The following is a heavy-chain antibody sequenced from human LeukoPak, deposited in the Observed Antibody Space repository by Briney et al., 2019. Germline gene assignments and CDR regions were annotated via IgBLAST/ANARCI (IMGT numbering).Heavy chain of an antibody. Sequence: ASVKVSCKASGYTFTGYYMHWVRQAPGQGLEWMGWINPNSGGTNYAQKFQGRVTMTRDTSISTAYMELSRPRSDDTAVYYCVRDSPPGDYDYWGQGTLVTVSS. D-gene: IGHD4-17*01. CDR1: GYTFTGYY. J-gene: IGHJ4*02. CDR2: INPNSGGT. CDR3: VRDSPPGDYDY. V-gene: IGHV1-2*02.